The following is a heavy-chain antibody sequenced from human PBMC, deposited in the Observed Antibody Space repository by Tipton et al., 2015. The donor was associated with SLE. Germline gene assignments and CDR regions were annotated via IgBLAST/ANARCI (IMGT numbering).Heavy chain of an antibody. J-gene: IGHJ3*02. V-gene: IGHV4-59*11. CDR3: ARVLSWVSVLGVTTPHAFDI. CDR1: GGSISTHY. Sequence: TLSLTCSVSGGSISTHYFAWIRPPPGKGLEWIAFVYYNADSRYNPSLKSRVTISEDTSKNQLSLKLTSVTAADTAVYYCARVLSWVSVLGVTTPHAFDIWGQGTKVTVSS. D-gene: IGHD3-3*01. CDR2: VYYNADS.